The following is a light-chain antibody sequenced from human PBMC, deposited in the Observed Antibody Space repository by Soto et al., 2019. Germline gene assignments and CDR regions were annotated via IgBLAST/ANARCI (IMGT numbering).Light chain of an antibody. V-gene: IGKV1-39*01. J-gene: IGKJ1*01. CDR3: QQSYITPWT. CDR2: AAS. Sequence: DIQMTQSPSSLSASVGDRVTITCRASQSISSSLNWFQQKPGQAPKLLIYAASSLLSGVPSTFSGSGSGTDFTLTISSLQPEDFAIYYCQQSYITPWTFGQGTKVEIK. CDR1: QSISSS.